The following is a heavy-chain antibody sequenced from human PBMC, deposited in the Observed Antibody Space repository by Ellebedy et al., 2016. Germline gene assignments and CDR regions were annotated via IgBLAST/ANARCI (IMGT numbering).Heavy chain of an antibody. CDR1: GFTLSDHY. V-gene: IGHV3-72*01. J-gene: IGHJ4*02. CDR2: SKNKINSYTT. D-gene: IGHD2-15*01. CDR3: ALHWGVGGRGRN. Sequence: GESLKISCAASGFTLSDHYMDWVRQAPGKGLEWVGRSKNKINSYTTEYAASVQDRFTISRDDSRKSVDLQMNSLKTEDTAVYYCALHWGVGGRGRNWGQGTLVTVSS.